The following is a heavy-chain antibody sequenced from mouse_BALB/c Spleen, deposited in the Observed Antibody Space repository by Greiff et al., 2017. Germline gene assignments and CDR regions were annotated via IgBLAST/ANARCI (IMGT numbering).Heavy chain of an antibody. J-gene: IGHJ4*01. CDR2: ISDGGSYT. V-gene: IGHV5-4*02. D-gene: IGHD2-2*01. Sequence: EVKLVESGGGLVKPGGSLKLSCAASGFTFSDYYMYWVRQTPEKRLEWVATISDGGSYTYYPDSVKGRFTISRDNAKNNLYLQMSSLKSEDTAMYYCARDLRGYAMDYWGQGTSVTVSS. CDR1: GFTFSDYY. CDR3: ARDLRGYAMDY.